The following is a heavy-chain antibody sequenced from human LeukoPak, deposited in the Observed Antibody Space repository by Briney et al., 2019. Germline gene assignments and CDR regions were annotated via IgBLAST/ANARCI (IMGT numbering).Heavy chain of an antibody. CDR3: ARDSSGYYPLEYFQH. CDR2: ISYDGSNK. J-gene: IGHJ1*01. CDR1: GFTFSSYG. V-gene: IGHV3-30*03. D-gene: IGHD3-22*01. Sequence: GRSLRLSCAASGFTFSSYGMNWVRQAPGKGLEWVAVISYDGSNKYYADSVKGRFTISRDNSKNTLYLQMNSLRAEDTAVYYCARDSSGYYPLEYFQHWGQGTLVTVSS.